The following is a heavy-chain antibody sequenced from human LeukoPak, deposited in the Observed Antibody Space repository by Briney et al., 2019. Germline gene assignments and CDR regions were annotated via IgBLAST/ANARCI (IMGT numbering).Heavy chain of an antibody. CDR1: GYTFTSYN. CDR2: INPSGGST. CDR3: ATLRAEYCSGGSCPYNWFDP. D-gene: IGHD2-15*01. V-gene: IGHV1-46*01. Sequence: VASVKVSCKASGYTFTSYNMHWVRQAPGQGLEWMGIINPSGGSTSYAQKFQGRVTMTRNTSISTAYMELSSLRSEDTAVYYCATLRAEYCSGGSCPYNWFDPWGQGTLVTVSS. J-gene: IGHJ5*02.